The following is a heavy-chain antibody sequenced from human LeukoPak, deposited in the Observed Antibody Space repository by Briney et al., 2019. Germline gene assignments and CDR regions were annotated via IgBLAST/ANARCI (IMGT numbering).Heavy chain of an antibody. V-gene: IGHV1-2*06. CDR3: ASPSPSTWGYGYGFDY. D-gene: IGHD5-18*01. CDR1: GYTFTGYY. CDR2: INPNSGGT. Sequence: GASAKVSCKASGYTFTGYYMHWVRQAPGQGLEWMGRINPNSGGTNYAQKFQGRVTMTRDTSISTAYMELSRLRSDDTAVYYCASPSPSTWGYGYGFDYWGQGTLVTVSS. J-gene: IGHJ4*02.